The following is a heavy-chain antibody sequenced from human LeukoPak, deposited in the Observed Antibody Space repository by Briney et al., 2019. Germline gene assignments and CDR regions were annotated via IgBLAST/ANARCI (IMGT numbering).Heavy chain of an antibody. CDR3: ARGRLAVARMHAFDI. CDR1: GGSISSGSYY. Sequence: PSEALSLTCAVPGGSISSGSYYWSWIRHPAGKGLEWIGRIYTSVSTNYNPSRMSTVTISVATSKNKFSLKLSSVTAADTAVYYCARGRLAVARMHAFDIWGQGTMVTVSS. J-gene: IGHJ3*02. V-gene: IGHV4-61*02. D-gene: IGHD6-19*01. CDR2: IYTSVST.